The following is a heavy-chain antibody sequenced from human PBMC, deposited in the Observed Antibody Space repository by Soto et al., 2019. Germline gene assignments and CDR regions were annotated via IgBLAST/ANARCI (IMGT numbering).Heavy chain of an antibody. D-gene: IGHD3-22*01. CDR1: GYAITRYG. CDR2: ISAYNGNT. Sequence: GASVKVSWKTSGYAITRYGGSWVRQAPGQGLEWMGWISAYNGNTNYAQKLQGRVTMTTDTSTSTAYMELRSLRSDDTAVYYCARSIYDSSGSLYYFDYWGQGTLVTVSS. CDR3: ARSIYDSSGSLYYFDY. J-gene: IGHJ4*02. V-gene: IGHV1-18*01.